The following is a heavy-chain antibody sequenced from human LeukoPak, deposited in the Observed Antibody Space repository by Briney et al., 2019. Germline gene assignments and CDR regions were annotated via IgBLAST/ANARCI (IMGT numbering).Heavy chain of an antibody. CDR2: ISNDGGGT. CDR3: AKGGSGYFADL. V-gene: IGHV3-23*01. J-gene: IGHJ5*02. D-gene: IGHD3-22*01. Sequence: GGSLRLSCAASGFIFNNYGLIWVRQAPGKGLQWVSAISNDGGGTTYADFVKGRFTISRDNSKNTLFLQMSSLRAEDTALYYCAKGGSGYFADLWGQGTQVTVSS. CDR1: GFIFNNYG.